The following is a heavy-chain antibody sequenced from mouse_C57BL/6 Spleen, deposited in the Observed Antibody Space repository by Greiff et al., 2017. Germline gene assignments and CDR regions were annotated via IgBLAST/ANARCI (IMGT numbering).Heavy chain of an antibody. CDR2: IYPGSGST. D-gene: IGHD1-1*01. J-gene: IGHJ2*01. Sequence: QVQLQQPGAELVKPGASVKMSCKASGYTFTSYWITWVKQRPGQGLEWIGDIYPGSGSTNYNEKFKSKATLTVDTSSSTAYMQLSILTSEDSAGYYCARDYPPYCYGSKYFDCWGQGTTLTVSS. V-gene: IGHV1-55*01. CDR1: GYTFTSYW. CDR3: ARDYPPYCYGSKYFDC.